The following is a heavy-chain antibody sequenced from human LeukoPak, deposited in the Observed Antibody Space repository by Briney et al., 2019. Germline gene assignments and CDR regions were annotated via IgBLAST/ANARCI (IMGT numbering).Heavy chain of an antibody. CDR3: AKDLFGLRYFDWLGVFDY. CDR2: ISGSGGST. Sequence: GGSLRLSCAASGFTFSSYAMSWVRQAPGKGLEWVSAISGSGGSTYYADSVKGRFTISRDNSKNTLYLQMNSLRAEDTAVYYCAKDLFGLRYFDWLGVFDYWSQGTLVTVSS. J-gene: IGHJ4*02. D-gene: IGHD3-9*01. V-gene: IGHV3-23*01. CDR1: GFTFSSYA.